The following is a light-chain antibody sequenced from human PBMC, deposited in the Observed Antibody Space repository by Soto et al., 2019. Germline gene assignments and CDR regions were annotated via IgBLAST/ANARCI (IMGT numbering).Light chain of an antibody. V-gene: IGKV1-39*01. CDR1: QSISTY. CDR2: DAS. CDR3: QQSYSAPFT. Sequence: DIQMTQSPSSLSASVGDRVTITCRASQSISTYLNWYQQKPGKAPNLLISDASDLQSGVPSRFSVGGSGTDFTLTISSLQPEDFASYYCQQSYSAPFTFGQGTKLEIK. J-gene: IGKJ2*01.